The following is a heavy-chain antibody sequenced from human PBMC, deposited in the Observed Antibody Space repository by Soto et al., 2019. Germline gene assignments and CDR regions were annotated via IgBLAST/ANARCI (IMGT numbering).Heavy chain of an antibody. V-gene: IGHV3-23*01. CDR1: GFTFSSYA. Sequence: GGSLRLSCAASGFTFSSYAMSWVRQAPGKGLEWVSAISGSGGSTYYADSVKGRFTISRDNSKNTLYLQMNSLRAEDTAVYYCAKASTKYCSSTSCYGTFDYWGQGTLVTVSS. CDR2: ISGSGGST. D-gene: IGHD2-2*01. J-gene: IGHJ4*02. CDR3: AKASTKYCSSTSCYGTFDY.